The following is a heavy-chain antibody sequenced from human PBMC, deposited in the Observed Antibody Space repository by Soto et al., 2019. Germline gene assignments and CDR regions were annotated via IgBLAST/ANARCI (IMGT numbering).Heavy chain of an antibody. CDR1: GGSISSYY. Sequence: PSETLSLTCTVSGGSISSYYWSWIRQPPGKGLEWIGYIYYSGNTNYNPSLETRVTMLIDASANHFSLTLTSVTPADAAIYYCARGREDHVDHHFGHLFDSWGQGTLVTVSS. D-gene: IGHD3-10*01. CDR3: ARGREDHVDHHFGHLFDS. J-gene: IGHJ4*02. CDR2: IYYSGNT. V-gene: IGHV4-59*01.